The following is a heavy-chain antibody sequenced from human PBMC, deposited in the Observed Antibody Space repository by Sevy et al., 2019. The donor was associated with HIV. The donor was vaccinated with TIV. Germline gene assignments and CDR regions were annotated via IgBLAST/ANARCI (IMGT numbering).Heavy chain of an antibody. V-gene: IGHV3-23*01. Sequence: GGSLRLSCAASGFTFSTYAMSWVRQTPGKGLQWVSVISDSGGSTYYADSVQGRFTISRDNSKDTTYPQVNSLRAEDTAVYYCARRPDLGSVIRTGVMDVWGQGTTVTVSS. J-gene: IGHJ6*02. D-gene: IGHD3-10*01. CDR2: ISDSGGST. CDR1: GFTFSTYA. CDR3: ARRPDLGSVIRTGVMDV.